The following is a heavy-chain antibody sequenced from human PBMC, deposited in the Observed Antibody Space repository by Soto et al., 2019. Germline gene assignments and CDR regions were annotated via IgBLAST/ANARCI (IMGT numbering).Heavy chain of an antibody. CDR2: INPTGGST. CDR3: ARNVNSGLDY. Sequence: GASVKVSCKASGYTFTTYYIHWVRQASGQGLEWMGMINPTGGSTSYAQKFQGRVTMTRDTSTSTVYMELSSLRSEDTAVYYCARNVNSGLDYWGQGTLVTVSS. V-gene: IGHV1-46*01. CDR1: GYTFTTYY. J-gene: IGHJ4*02. D-gene: IGHD1-26*01.